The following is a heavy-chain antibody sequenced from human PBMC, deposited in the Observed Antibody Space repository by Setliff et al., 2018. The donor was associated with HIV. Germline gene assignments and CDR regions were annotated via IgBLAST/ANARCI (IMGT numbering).Heavy chain of an antibody. J-gene: IGHJ4*02. CDR2: IYSGGTT. Sequence: PGGSLRLSCAASGFTVSRYYMSWVRQAPGKGLEWVSIIYSGGTTYYADSVKGRFIISRHNSNNTLYLQMNSLRAEDSAMYYCARDGGRGGAVDYWGQGTLVTVSS. CDR3: ARDGGRGGAVDY. V-gene: IGHV3-53*04. CDR1: GFTVSRYY. D-gene: IGHD2-15*01.